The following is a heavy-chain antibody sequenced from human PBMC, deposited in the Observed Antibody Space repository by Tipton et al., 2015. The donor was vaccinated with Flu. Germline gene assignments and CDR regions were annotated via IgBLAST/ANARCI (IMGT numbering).Heavy chain of an antibody. D-gene: IGHD6-19*01. J-gene: IGHJ4*02. V-gene: IGHV3-30*02. CDR1: GFMFSGYG. Sequence: GSLSLSCAASGFMFSGYGMHWVRQAPGKGLEWVAFIRHDESDKYYADSVKGRLTISRDNSKNALYLAINSLRTEDTAVYYCAKDGWDTSGWYPFDYWGQGTLVTVSS. CDR3: AKDGWDTSGWYPFDY. CDR2: IRHDESDK.